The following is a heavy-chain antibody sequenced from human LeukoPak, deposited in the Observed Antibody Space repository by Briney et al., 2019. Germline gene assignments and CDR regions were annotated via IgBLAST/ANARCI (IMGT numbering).Heavy chain of an antibody. CDR2: INWNGGST. J-gene: IGHJ3*02. CDR1: GFTFSSYW. V-gene: IGHV3-20*01. Sequence: GSLRLSCAASGFTFSSYWMSWVRQAPGKGLEWVSGINWNGGSTGYADSVKGRFTISRDNAKNSLYLQMNSLRAEDTALYHCARDMGYYDSSVGIDIWGQGTMVTVSS. D-gene: IGHD3-22*01. CDR3: ARDMGYYDSSVGIDI.